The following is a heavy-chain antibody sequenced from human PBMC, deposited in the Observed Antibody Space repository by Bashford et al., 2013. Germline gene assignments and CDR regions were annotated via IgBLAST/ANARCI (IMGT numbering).Heavy chain of an antibody. Sequence: ASVKVSCKASGYTFTGYYMHWVRQAPGQGLEWMGWINPNSGGTNYAQKFQGRVTMTRDTSISTAYMELSRLRSDDTAVYYCARDGHGDYAYYYYYYGMDVVGPRDHGHRLL. J-gene: IGHJ6*02. D-gene: IGHD4-17*01. CDR3: ARDGHGDYAYYYYYYGMDV. CDR2: INPNSGGT. V-gene: IGHV1-2*02. CDR1: GYTFTGYY.